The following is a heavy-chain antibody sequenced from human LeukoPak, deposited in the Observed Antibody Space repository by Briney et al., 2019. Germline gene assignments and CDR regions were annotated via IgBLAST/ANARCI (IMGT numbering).Heavy chain of an antibody. D-gene: IGHD3-10*01. Sequence: ASVKVSCKASGYTFTSHYIHWVRHAPGQGLEWMGIINASGGGTVYAHKFQGRVTMTRDMYTSTVYMELSSLRSEDTAVYYCTRASRGAYKQGWFARWGQGTLVTVPA. CDR1: GYTFTSHY. CDR3: TRASRGAYKQGWFAR. CDR2: INASGGGT. J-gene: IGHJ5*01. V-gene: IGHV1-46*01.